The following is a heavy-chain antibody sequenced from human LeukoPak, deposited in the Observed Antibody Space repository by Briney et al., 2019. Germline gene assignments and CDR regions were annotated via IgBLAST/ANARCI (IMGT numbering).Heavy chain of an antibody. CDR3: ARGVMSRGVRYYFDY. CDR1: GYSFTSYW. D-gene: IGHD3-10*01. J-gene: IGHJ4*02. Sequence: GESLRISCKGSGYSFTSYWITWVRQMPGKGLEWMGRIDPSDSYTNYSPSFQGHVAISADNSISTAYLQWSSLRASDTAMYYCARGVMSRGVRYYFDYWGQGTLVTVSS. CDR2: IDPSDSYT. V-gene: IGHV5-10-1*01.